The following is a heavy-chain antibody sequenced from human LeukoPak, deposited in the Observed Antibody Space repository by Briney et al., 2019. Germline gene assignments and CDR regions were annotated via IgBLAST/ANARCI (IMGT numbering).Heavy chain of an antibody. J-gene: IGHJ4*02. Sequence: SETLSLTCSVSGGSIRSTNYYWGWIRQPPGKGLEWVGSIYYSGNTYYSPSLMSRVTISVDTSKNQFSLNLSSVTAADTAVYYCARAPHFFDTSGSRYYFDYWGQGALVTVSS. D-gene: IGHD3-22*01. CDR2: IYYSGNT. V-gene: IGHV4-39*07. CDR3: ARAPHFFDTSGSRYYFDY. CDR1: GGSIRSTNYY.